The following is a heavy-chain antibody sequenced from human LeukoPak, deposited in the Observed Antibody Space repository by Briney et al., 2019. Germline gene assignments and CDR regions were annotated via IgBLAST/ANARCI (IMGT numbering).Heavy chain of an antibody. CDR3: ARTRPKYSSSWYADYFDY. CDR2: VYYSGTT. CDR1: GGSVSSNNDY. V-gene: IGHV4-61*01. D-gene: IGHD6-13*01. J-gene: IGHJ4*02. Sequence: SETLSLTCTVSGGSVSSNNDYWSWIRQSPGKGLEWIGYVYYSGTTNYNPSLKSRVTISVDTSENQFSLKLSSVTVADTAVYFCARTRPKYSSSWYADYFDYWGQGTLVTVSS.